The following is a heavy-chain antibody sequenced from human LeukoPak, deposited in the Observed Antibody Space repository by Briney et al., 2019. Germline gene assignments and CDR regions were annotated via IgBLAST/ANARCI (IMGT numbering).Heavy chain of an antibody. V-gene: IGHV4-34*01. CDR1: GGSFSGYY. Sequence: PSETLSLTCAVYGGSFSGYYWSWIRQPPGKGLEWIGEINHSGSTKYNPSLKRRVTISVDTSKNQFSLKLSSVIAAETAVYCCARGRYYFDISGYYYSLVVFDPWGQGTLVTVS. J-gene: IGHJ5*02. D-gene: IGHD3-22*01. CDR2: INHSGST. CDR3: ARGRYYFDISGYYYSLVVFDP.